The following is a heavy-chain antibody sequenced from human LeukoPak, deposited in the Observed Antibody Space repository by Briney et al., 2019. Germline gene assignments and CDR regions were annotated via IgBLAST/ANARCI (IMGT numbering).Heavy chain of an antibody. CDR2: IYTSGST. D-gene: IGHD5-18*01. Sequence: SETLSLTCTVSGGSISSYYWSWIRQPAGKGLEWIGRIYTSGSTNYNPSLKSQVTMSVDTSKNQFSLKLSSVTAADTAVYYCARDREGRYSYGNFFDYWGQGTLVTVSS. CDR3: ARDREGRYSYGNFFDY. J-gene: IGHJ4*02. CDR1: GGSISSYY. V-gene: IGHV4-4*07.